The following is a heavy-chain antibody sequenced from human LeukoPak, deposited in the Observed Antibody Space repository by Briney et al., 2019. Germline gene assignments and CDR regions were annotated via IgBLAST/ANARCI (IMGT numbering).Heavy chain of an antibody. CDR3: ARDKQLDWAHYYYYYMDV. Sequence: SQTLSLTCVISGDSVSSNSAAWNWIRQSPSRGLQWLGRTYYRSKWYNDYAVSVRSRITINPDTSKNQFSLQLNSVTPEDTAVYYCARDKQLDWAHYYYYYMDVWGKGTTVTVSS. J-gene: IGHJ6*03. D-gene: IGHD1-1*01. CDR2: TYYRSKWYN. CDR1: GDSVSSNSAA. V-gene: IGHV6-1*01.